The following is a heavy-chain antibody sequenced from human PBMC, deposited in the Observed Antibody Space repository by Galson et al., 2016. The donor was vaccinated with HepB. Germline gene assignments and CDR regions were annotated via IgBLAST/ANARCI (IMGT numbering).Heavy chain of an antibody. J-gene: IGHJ5*02. CDR1: GLTFSNYA. D-gene: IGHD6-13*01. CDR2: ISGDTTTT. V-gene: IGHV3-23*01. Sequence: SLRLSCAATGLTFSNYAMTWVRQAPGKGLEWVSSISGDTTTTYYADSVKGRFTISRDNSKNTFYLQMNSLRAEDTASYYCAKGGGSTWYISPHSVDPWGQGTLVTVSS. CDR3: AKGGGSTWYISPHSVDP.